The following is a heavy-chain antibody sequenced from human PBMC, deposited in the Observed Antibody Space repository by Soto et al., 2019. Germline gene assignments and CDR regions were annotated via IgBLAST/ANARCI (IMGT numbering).Heavy chain of an antibody. Sequence: ETLSLTCAVYGGSFSGYYWSWIRQPPGKGLEWIGEINHSGSTNYNPSLKSRVTISVDTSKNQFSLKLSSVTAADTAVYYCASARLYYYDSSGPAVYWGQGTLVTVSS. CDR1: GGSFSGYY. CDR2: INHSGST. D-gene: IGHD3-22*01. J-gene: IGHJ4*02. CDR3: ASARLYYYDSSGPAVY. V-gene: IGHV4-34*01.